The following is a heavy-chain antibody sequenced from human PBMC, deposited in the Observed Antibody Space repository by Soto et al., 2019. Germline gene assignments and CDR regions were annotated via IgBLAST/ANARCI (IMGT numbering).Heavy chain of an antibody. J-gene: IGHJ4*02. CDR1: GFTFSSYG. CDR2: ISYDGSNK. V-gene: IGHV3-30*19. Sequence: QVQLVESGGGVVQPGRSLRLSCAASGFTFSSYGMHWVRLAPGKGLEWVAVISYDGSNKYYADSVKGRFTISRDNSKNTLYLQMNSLRAEDTTVYYCARGAVGAYFDYWGQGNLVTVSS. D-gene: IGHD1-26*01. CDR3: ARGAVGAYFDY.